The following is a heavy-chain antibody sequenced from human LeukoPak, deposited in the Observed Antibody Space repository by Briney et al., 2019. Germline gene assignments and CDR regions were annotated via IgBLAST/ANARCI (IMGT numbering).Heavy chain of an antibody. CDR2: ISGSGGST. J-gene: IGHJ4*02. Sequence: GGSLRLSCAASGFTFSSYAMSWVRQAPGKGLEWVSAISGSGGSTYYADSVKGRFTISRDNSKNTLYLQMNSLGAEDTAVYYCAKDITYYDILMEYWGQGTLVTVSS. D-gene: IGHD3-9*01. V-gene: IGHV3-23*01. CDR1: GFTFSSYA. CDR3: AKDITYYDILMEY.